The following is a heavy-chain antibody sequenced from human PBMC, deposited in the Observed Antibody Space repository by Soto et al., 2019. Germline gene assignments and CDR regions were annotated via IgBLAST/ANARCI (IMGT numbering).Heavy chain of an antibody. CDR1: GFSLGDYA. D-gene: IGHD5-18*01. CDR3: ARVSGYSYGYSFGMDV. CDR2: IRAQVYGGTT. V-gene: IGHV3-49*04. Sequence: GGSLRLSCTASGFSLGDYAMSWVRQAPGKGLEWIGFIRAQVYGGTTEYAASVKGRFTISRDDSKGIAYLQMNSLKTEDTAVYFCARVSGYSYGYSFGMDVWGQGTTVTVSS. J-gene: IGHJ6*02.